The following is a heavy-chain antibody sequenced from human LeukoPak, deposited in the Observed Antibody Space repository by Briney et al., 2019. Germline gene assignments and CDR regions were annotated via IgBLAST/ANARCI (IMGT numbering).Heavy chain of an antibody. J-gene: IGHJ6*03. CDR1: GYIFTGYY. CDR3: ARGHRYGFLSGDHYYYYMDV. V-gene: IGHV1-2*02. CDR2: TNPKSGGT. D-gene: IGHD5-18*01. Sequence: ASVKVSCKASGYIFTGYYMHWVRQAPGQGLDWMGWTNPKSGGTNYAQKFQGRVTMTRDTSISTAYMELRRLRSDDTAVYYCARGHRYGFLSGDHYYYYMDVWGKGTSVTISS.